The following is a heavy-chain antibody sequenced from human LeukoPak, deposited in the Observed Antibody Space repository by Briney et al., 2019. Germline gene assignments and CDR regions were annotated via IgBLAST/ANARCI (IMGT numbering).Heavy chain of an antibody. CDR2: INPSGGST. Sequence: GASVKVSCKASGYTFTSYYMHWVRQAPGQGLEWMGIINPSGGSTSYAQKFQGRVTMTKDTSTSAVHMELSSLRSEDTAVYYCARGSSYINPPDYWGQGTLVTVSS. CDR1: GYTFTSYY. D-gene: IGHD4-11*01. V-gene: IGHV1-46*01. CDR3: ARGSSYINPPDY. J-gene: IGHJ4*02.